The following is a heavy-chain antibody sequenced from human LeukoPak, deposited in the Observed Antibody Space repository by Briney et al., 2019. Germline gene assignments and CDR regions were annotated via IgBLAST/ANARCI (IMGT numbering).Heavy chain of an antibody. V-gene: IGHV3-23*01. J-gene: IGHJ4*02. CDR2: ISGSGGST. D-gene: IGHD6-6*01. CDR3: AKIEYSSSSYTFHYYFDY. CDR1: GFTFSSYA. Sequence: GGSLRLSCAASGFTFSSYAMSWVRQAPGKGLEWVSAISGSGGSTYYADSVKGRFTISRDNSKNTLYLQMNSLRAEDTAVYYCAKIEYSSSSYTFHYYFDYWGQGTLVTVSS.